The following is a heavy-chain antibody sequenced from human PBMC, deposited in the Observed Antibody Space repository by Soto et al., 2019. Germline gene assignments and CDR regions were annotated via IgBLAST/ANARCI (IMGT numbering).Heavy chain of an antibody. CDR1: GYTFTSYA. D-gene: IGHD3-3*01. Sequence: GASVKVSCKASGYTFTSYAMHWVRQAPGQRLEWMGWINAGNGNTKYSQKFQGRVTITRDTSASTAYMELSSLRSEDTAVHYCAGKYYDFWSGSSPGVYSYYMDVWGKGTTVTVSS. CDR2: INAGNGNT. J-gene: IGHJ6*03. CDR3: AGKYYDFWSGSSPGVYSYYMDV. V-gene: IGHV1-3*01.